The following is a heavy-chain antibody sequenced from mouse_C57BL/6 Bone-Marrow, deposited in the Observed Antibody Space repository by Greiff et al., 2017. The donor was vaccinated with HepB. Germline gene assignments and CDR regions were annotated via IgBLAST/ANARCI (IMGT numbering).Heavy chain of an antibody. D-gene: IGHD2-1*01. Sequence: EVKLQESGPGLVKPSQSLSLTCSVTGYSITSGYYWNWIRQFPGNKLEWMGYISYDGSNNYNPSLKNRISITRDTSKNQFFLKLNSVTTEDTATYYCAREAPNYGKSHWYFDVWGTGTTVTVSS. J-gene: IGHJ1*03. V-gene: IGHV3-6*01. CDR2: ISYDGSN. CDR3: AREAPNYGKSHWYFDV. CDR1: GYSITSGYY.